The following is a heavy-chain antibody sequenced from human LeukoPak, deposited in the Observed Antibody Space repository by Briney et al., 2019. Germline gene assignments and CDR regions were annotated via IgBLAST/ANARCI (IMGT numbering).Heavy chain of an antibody. CDR1: GGTFSSYA. J-gene: IGHJ4*02. Sequence: SVKVSCKASGGTFSSYAISWVRQAPGQGLESMGGMIPIFGTANYAQKFQGRVTITTDESTSTAYMELSSLRSEDTAVYYCARGTRDDFWSGYYTLDYWGQGTLVTVSS. CDR3: ARGTRDDFWSGYYTLDY. V-gene: IGHV1-69*05. D-gene: IGHD3-3*01. CDR2: MIPIFGTA.